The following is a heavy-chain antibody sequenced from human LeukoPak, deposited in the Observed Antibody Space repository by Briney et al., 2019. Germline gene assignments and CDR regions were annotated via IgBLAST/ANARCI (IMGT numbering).Heavy chain of an antibody. CDR3: AHRRAVSGFLEWLFDAFDI. V-gene: IGHV2-5*02. CDR2: IYWDDDK. D-gene: IGHD3-3*01. J-gene: IGHJ3*02. CDR1: GFSLSNSAAG. Sequence: ESGPTLVKPTQTLTLTCTFSGFSLSNSAAGVGCLRQAPAKALEWLALIYWDDDKRYSPSLKSRLTITKDTSKNQVVLTMTNMDPVDTATYYCAHRRAVSGFLEWLFDAFDIWGQGTMVTVSS.